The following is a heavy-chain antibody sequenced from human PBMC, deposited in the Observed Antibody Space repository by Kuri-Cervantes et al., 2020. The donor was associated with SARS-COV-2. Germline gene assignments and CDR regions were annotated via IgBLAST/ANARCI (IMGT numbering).Heavy chain of an antibody. CDR3: ARTLTRFLEWFLFDY. D-gene: IGHD3-3*01. CDR1: GGSISSYY. J-gene: IGHJ4*02. Sequence: ESLKISCTVSGGSISSYYWSWIRQPPGKGLEWIGYIYYSGSTYYNPSLKSRVTISVDTSKNQFSLKLSSVTAADAAVYYCARTLTRFLEWFLFDYWGQGTLVTVSS. CDR2: IYYSGST. V-gene: IGHV4-59*08.